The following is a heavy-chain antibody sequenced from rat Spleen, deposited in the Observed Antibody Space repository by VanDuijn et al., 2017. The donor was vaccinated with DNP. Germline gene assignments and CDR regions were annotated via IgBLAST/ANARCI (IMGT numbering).Heavy chain of an antibody. CDR1: GYSITSNHK. J-gene: IGHJ4*01. CDR3: ARLGYYAMDA. D-gene: IGHD5-1*01. CDR2: INNAGNT. V-gene: IGHV3-3*01. Sequence: EVQLQESGPGLVKPSQSLSLTCSVTGYSITSNHKWSWIRKFPGNELEWMGYINNAGNTNYNPSLKSRFSITRDTSKNQFFLQVNSVTTEDTATYYCARLGYYAMDAWGQGTSVTVSS.